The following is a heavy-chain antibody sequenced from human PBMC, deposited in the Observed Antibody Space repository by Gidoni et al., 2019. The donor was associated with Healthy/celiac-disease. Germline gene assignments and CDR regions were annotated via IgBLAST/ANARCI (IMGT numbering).Heavy chain of an antibody. J-gene: IGHJ6*03. CDR3: ARRYCSSTSCWGYYYYMDV. Sequence: EVQLVESGGGLVQPGGSLRLSCAASGFTFSSYSLNWVRQAPGKGLEGVSYISSSSSTIYYADSVKGRFTISRDNAKNSLYLQMNSLRDEDTAVYYCARRYCSSTSCWGYYYYMDVWGKGTTVTVSS. CDR2: ISSSSSTI. CDR1: GFTFSSYS. D-gene: IGHD2-2*01. V-gene: IGHV3-48*02.